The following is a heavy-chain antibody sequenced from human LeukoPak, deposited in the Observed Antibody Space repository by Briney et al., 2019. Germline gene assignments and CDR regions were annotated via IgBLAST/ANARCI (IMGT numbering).Heavy chain of an antibody. V-gene: IGHV4-34*01. Sequence: SETLSLTCAGYGGSFSGYYWSWIRQPPGKGLEWIGEINHSGSTNYNPSLKSRVTIPVDTSKNQFSLKLSSVTAADTAVYYCARGVPYYYDSSGYEDYWGQGTLVTVSS. CDR1: GGSFSGYY. CDR2: INHSGST. D-gene: IGHD3-22*01. J-gene: IGHJ4*02. CDR3: ARGVPYYYDSSGYEDY.